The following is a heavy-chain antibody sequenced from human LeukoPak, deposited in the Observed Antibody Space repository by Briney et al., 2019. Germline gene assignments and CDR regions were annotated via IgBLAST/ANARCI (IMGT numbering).Heavy chain of an antibody. J-gene: IGHJ4*02. V-gene: IGHV4-4*09. CDR2: IYTSGST. Sequence: SETLSLTCTVSGGSISSYYWSWLRQPPGKGLEWIGYIYTSGSTTYNPSLKSRVNISVDTSKTQFSLKLSSVTAADTAVYYCARDGRRGDGYALDYWGPGTLVTVSS. CDR1: GGSISSYY. CDR3: ARDGRRGDGYALDY. D-gene: IGHD5-24*01.